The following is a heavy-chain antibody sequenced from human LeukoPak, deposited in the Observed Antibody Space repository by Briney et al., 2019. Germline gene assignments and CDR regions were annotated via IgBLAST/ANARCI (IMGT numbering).Heavy chain of an antibody. D-gene: IGHD6-19*01. CDR1: GGSFNTYV. J-gene: IGHJ6*02. V-gene: IGHV1-69*04. CDR2: IIPILDVA. CDR3: ARDWPSSGNGMDV. Sequence: ASVKVSCKASGGSFNTYVITWVRQAPGQGLEWMGRIIPILDVANFAQKFQGRVTITADKSTNTAHMELSSLRSEDTAVYYCARDWPSSGNGMDVWGQGTTVTVSS.